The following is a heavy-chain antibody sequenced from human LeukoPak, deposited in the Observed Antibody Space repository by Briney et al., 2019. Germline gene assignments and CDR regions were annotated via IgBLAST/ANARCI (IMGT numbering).Heavy chain of an antibody. CDR1: GYTFTGYY. CDR3: ARELPYYYGSGGHYYGMDV. D-gene: IGHD3-10*01. V-gene: IGHV1-2*02. CDR2: INPNSGGT. Sequence: ASVKVSCKASGYTFTGYYMHWVRQAPGQGREWMGWINPNSGGTNYAQKFQGRVTMTRDTSISTAYMELSRLRSDDTAVYYCARELPYYYGSGGHYYGMDVWGQGTTVTVSS. J-gene: IGHJ6*02.